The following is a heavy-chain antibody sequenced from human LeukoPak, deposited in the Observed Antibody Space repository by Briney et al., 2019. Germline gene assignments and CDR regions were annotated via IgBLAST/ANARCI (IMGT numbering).Heavy chain of an antibody. V-gene: IGHV3-30-3*01. CDR2: ISYDGSNK. CDR1: GFTFSSYA. D-gene: IGHD1-26*01. Sequence: PGGSLRLSCAASGFTFSSYAMHWVRQAPGKGLERVAVISYDGSNKYYADSVKGRFTISRDNSKNTLYLQMNSLRAEDTAVYYCARGVGATYDYWGQGTLVTVSS. J-gene: IGHJ4*02. CDR3: ARGVGATYDY.